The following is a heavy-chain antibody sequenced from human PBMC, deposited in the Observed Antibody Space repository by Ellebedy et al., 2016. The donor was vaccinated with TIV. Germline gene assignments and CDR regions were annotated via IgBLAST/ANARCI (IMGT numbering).Heavy chain of an antibody. D-gene: IGHD2-15*01. CDR3: AKDAERRGGGNPS. V-gene: IGHV3-23*01. CDR2: ISGDGATT. J-gene: IGHJ4*02. CDR1: GFTFSSYA. Sequence: PGGSLRLSCAASGFTFSSYAMTWVRQAPGKGLEWVSTISGDGATTYSADSVKGRFTISRDNSRNTLYLQMNSLRAEDTALYYCAKDAERRGGGNPSWGQGTLVTVSS.